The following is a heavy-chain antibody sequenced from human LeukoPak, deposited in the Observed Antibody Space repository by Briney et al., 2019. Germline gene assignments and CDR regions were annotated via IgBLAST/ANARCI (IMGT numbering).Heavy chain of an antibody. J-gene: IGHJ4*02. CDR2: ISYDGSNK. CDR3: ARGTMFPYYFDY. CDR1: GFTFSSYG. Sequence: GGSLTLSCAASGFTFSSYGMRWVRQAPGKGLEWVAVISYDGSNKYYADCVKGRFTISRDNAKNTLYLQMNSLRAEDTAVYYCARGTMFPYYFDYWGQGTLVTVSS. V-gene: IGHV3-30*03. D-gene: IGHD3-10*02.